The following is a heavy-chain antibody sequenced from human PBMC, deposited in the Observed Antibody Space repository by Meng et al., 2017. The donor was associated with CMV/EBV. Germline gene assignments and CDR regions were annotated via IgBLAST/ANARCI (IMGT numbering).Heavy chain of an antibody. Sequence: LSLTCAASGFTFSSYGMHWVRQAPGKGLEWVSSISSSSSYIYYADSVKGRFTISRDNAKNSLYLQMNSLRAEDTAVYYCARAIGVVIKIERLSLYYFDYWGQGTLVTVSS. CDR3: ARAIGVVIKIERLSLYYFDY. V-gene: IGHV3-21*01. CDR2: ISSSSSYI. J-gene: IGHJ4*02. D-gene: IGHD3-3*01. CDR1: GFTFSSYG.